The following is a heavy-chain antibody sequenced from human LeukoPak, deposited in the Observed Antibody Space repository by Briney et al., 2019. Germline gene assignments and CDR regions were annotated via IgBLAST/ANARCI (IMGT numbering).Heavy chain of an antibody. Sequence: GGSLRLSCAASGFAVSSNYMSWVRQAPGKGLEWVSVIYSGGSTYYADSVKGRFTISRDNAKNSLYLQMNSLRVEDTAVYYCARYSSGWYRGHYDYWGQGTLVTVSS. V-gene: IGHV3-66*01. CDR3: ARYSSGWYRGHYDY. CDR1: GFAVSSNY. J-gene: IGHJ4*02. D-gene: IGHD6-19*01. CDR2: IYSGGST.